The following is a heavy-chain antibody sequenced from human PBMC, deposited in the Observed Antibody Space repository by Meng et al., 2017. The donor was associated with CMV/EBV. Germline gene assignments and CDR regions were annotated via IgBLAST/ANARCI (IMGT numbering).Heavy chain of an antibody. V-gene: IGHV4-38-2*02. J-gene: IGHJ3*02. CDR1: GYSISSGYY. CDR3: ASYRGDSYGIHDAFDI. CDR2: SYHSGST. Sequence: SETLSLTCTVSGYSISSGYYWGWIRQPPGKGLEWIGSSYHSGSTYYNPSLKSRVTISVDTSKHQFSLKLSSVTAADTAVYYCASYRGDSYGIHDAFDIWGQGTMVTVSS. D-gene: IGHD5-18*01.